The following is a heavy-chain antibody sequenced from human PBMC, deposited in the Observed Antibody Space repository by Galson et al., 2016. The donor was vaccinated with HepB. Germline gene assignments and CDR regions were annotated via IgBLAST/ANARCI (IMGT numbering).Heavy chain of an antibody. J-gene: IGHJ2*01. CDR1: GGSISCTSCYY. CDR3: VGAMGTATSGPYWYFDL. Sequence: SETLSLTCTVSGGSISCTSCYYWGRIRQPPGKGLEWIGSISYKGTSSYNPSFKSRVTISLYTSRNQFSVKLASVTAADTALYYCVGAMGTATSGPYWYFDLWGRGTPVFVSS. V-gene: IGHV4-39*07. CDR2: ISYKGTS. D-gene: IGHD1/OR15-1a*01.